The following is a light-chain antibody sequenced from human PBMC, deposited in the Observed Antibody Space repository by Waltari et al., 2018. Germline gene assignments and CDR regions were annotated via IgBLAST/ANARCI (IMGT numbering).Light chain of an antibody. V-gene: IGLV2-14*01. CDR3: SSYTTSSTVV. CDR1: NSDIGAYKF. Sequence: QSALTQTASVSGSRGQSVTISCTGTNSDIGAYKFVSWYQQHPNKAPRLILYEVNNRPSGVSTRFSGSRSGNAASLTISDLQSEDEAHYYCSSYTTSSTVVFGTGTKVT. J-gene: IGLJ1*01. CDR2: EVN.